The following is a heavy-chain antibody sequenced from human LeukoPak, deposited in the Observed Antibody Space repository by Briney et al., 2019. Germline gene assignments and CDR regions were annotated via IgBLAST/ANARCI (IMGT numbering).Heavy chain of an antibody. J-gene: IGHJ4*02. CDR3: AKGPNVWGSYRQNHRDY. Sequence: MAGGSLRLSCAASGFTFSNAWMSWVRQAPGKGLEWVGRIKSKTDGGTTDYAAPVKGRFTISRDDSKNTLYLQMNSLRAEDTAVYYCAKGPNVWGSYRQNHRDYWGQGTLVTVSS. CDR2: IKSKTDGGTT. D-gene: IGHD3-16*02. V-gene: IGHV3-15*01. CDR1: GFTFSNAW.